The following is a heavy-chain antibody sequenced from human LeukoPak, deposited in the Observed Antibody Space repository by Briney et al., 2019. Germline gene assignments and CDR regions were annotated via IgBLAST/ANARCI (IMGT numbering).Heavy chain of an antibody. V-gene: IGHV1-69*04. D-gene: IGHD3/OR15-3a*01. J-gene: IGHJ3*01. Sequence: ASVKVSCKTSGDTFRTYDIHWVRQAPGQGLEWMGRIIPIGDIADYAQKFQGRVTMTADKSTTTAYMEVRSLKSEDTAFYYCARISDSTKVKAAFDVWGQGTMVTVS. CDR1: GDTFRTYD. CDR3: ARISDSTKVKAAFDV. CDR2: IIPIGDIA.